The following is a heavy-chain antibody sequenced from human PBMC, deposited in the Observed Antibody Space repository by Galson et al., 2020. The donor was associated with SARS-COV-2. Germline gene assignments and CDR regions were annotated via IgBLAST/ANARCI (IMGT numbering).Heavy chain of an antibody. CDR1: GFTFSSHA. CDR3: ARDGQRSSGWAFDY. Sequence: GESLKISCAASGFTFSSHAMHWVRQAPGKGLEWVAQIWYDGSNKYYVDSVKGRFTISRDNSKNTLYLQMNNLRAEDTAVYYCARDGQRSSGWAFDYWGQGTLVTVSS. D-gene: IGHD6-19*01. CDR2: IWYDGSNK. V-gene: IGHV3-33*01. J-gene: IGHJ4*02.